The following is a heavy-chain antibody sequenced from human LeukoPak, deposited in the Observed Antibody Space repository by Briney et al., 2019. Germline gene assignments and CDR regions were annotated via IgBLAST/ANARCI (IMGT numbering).Heavy chain of an antibody. Sequence: ASVKVSCKASGYTFTSYYMHWVRQAPGQGLEWMGIINPSGGSTSYAQKFQGRVTMTRDTSTSTVYMELSSLRSEDTAVYCCARGNHYYDSSGYPHTSLADYWGQGTLVTVSS. CDR3: ARGNHYYDSSGYPHTSLADY. CDR2: INPSGGST. V-gene: IGHV1-46*01. D-gene: IGHD3-22*01. J-gene: IGHJ4*02. CDR1: GYTFTSYY.